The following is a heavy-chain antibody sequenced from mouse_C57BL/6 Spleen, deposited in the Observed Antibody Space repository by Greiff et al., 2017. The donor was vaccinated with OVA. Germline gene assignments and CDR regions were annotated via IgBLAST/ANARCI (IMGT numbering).Heavy chain of an antibody. CDR1: GFTFSDYY. Sequence: EVMLVESGGGLVQPGGSLKLSCAASGFTFSDYYMYWVRQTPEKRLEWVAYISNGGGSTYYPDTVKGRFTISRDNAKNTLYLQMSRLKSEDTAMYYCARRGLLRGYYAMDYWGQGTSVTVSS. CDR3: ARRGLLRGYYAMDY. CDR2: ISNGGGST. V-gene: IGHV5-12*01. D-gene: IGHD2-3*01. J-gene: IGHJ4*01.